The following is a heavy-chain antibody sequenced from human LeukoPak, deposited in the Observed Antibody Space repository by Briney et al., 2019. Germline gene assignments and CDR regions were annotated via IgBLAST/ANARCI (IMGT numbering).Heavy chain of an antibody. J-gene: IGHJ4*02. CDR3: ARDGDRGSGNDY. D-gene: IGHD3-10*01. CDR1: GFTFSSYS. Sequence: GGSLRLSCAASGFTFSSYSMNWVGQTPGKGREWFSFITITTTPIYFADSVTPRFTISTDNAKNSLYLQMNSLRAEDTAVYYCARDGDRGSGNDYWGQGTLVTVSS. CDR2: ITITTTPI. V-gene: IGHV3-48*01.